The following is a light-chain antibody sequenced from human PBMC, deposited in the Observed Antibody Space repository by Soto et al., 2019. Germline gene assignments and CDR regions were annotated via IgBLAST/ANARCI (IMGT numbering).Light chain of an antibody. Sequence: DIPMTQSPSSLSASVGDRVTITCQASQNINNYLNWYQQKPGRAPKLLIYDASNLEAGVPSRFRGSGSGTDFTSTISRLQPEDIATYYCQQYENLPTFGQGTRLEIK. CDR3: QQYENLPT. CDR2: DAS. CDR1: QNINNY. V-gene: IGKV1-33*01. J-gene: IGKJ5*01.